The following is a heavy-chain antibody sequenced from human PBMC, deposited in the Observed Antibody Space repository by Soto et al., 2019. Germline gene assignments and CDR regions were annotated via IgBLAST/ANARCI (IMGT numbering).Heavy chain of an antibody. CDR1: GGSIKSYY. CDR2: IYYSGST. J-gene: IGHJ4*02. Sequence: SETLSLTCTVSGGSIKSYYWSWIRQPPGKGLEWIGSIYYSGSTNSNPSLKSRVTMSVDTSKNQFSLKLSAVIAADTAIYYCARYSYGSDYYFDYWAQRTLVTVSS. D-gene: IGHD3-10*01. V-gene: IGHV4-59*01. CDR3: ARYSYGSDYYFDY.